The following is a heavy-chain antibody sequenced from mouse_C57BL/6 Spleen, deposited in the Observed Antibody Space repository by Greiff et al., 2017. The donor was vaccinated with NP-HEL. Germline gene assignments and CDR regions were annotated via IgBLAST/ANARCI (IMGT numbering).Heavy chain of an antibody. CDR2: ISSGSSTI. J-gene: IGHJ3*01. CDR1: GFTFSDYG. Sequence: EVQRVESGGGLVKPGGSLKLSCAASGFTFSDYGMHWVRQAPEKGLEWVAYISSGSSTIYYADTVKGRFTISRDNAKNTLFLQMTSLRSEDTAIYYCASYDYDSFAYWGQGTLVTVSA. V-gene: IGHV5-17*01. D-gene: IGHD2-4*01. CDR3: ASYDYDSFAY.